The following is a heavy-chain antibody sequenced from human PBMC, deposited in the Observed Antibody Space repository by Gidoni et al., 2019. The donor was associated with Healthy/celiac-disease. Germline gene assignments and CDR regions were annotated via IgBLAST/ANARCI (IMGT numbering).Heavy chain of an antibody. J-gene: IGHJ5*02. D-gene: IGHD3-22*01. CDR3: ASTTYYYDSSGSLGT. CDR2: IYYSGST. V-gene: IGHV4-39*01. Sequence: QLQLQESGPGLVKPSETLSLTCTVSGGSISSRSYYWGWIRQPPGKGLEWIGSIYYSGSTYYNPSLKSRVTISVDTSKNQFSLKLSSVTATDTAVYYCASTTYYYDSSGSLGTWGQGTLVTVSS. CDR1: GGSISSRSYY.